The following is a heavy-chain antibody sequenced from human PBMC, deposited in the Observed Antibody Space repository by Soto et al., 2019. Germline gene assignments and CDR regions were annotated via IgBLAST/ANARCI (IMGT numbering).Heavy chain of an antibody. CDR1: GFSVSGKY. Sequence: QLVESGGGLIQPGGSLRLSCAVSGFSVSGKYMSWVRQAPGKGLDWVSVIYSGGSAYYADSVKGRFTISRDESQNTLYLQMISLRAEDTAVYYCARSMMVRGVLFDLWGQGTLVSVSS. CDR2: IYSGGSA. D-gene: IGHD3-10*01. V-gene: IGHV3-53*01. J-gene: IGHJ4*02. CDR3: ARSMMVRGVLFDL.